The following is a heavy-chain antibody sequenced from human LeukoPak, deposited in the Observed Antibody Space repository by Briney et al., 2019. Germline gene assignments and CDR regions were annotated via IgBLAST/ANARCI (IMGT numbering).Heavy chain of an antibody. CDR3: ARDSPRYDLDDYYGMDV. Sequence: PSETLSLTCSVSGGSISSYYWSWIRQPPGKGLEWIGYIFYSTTDYNPSLKSRVTISVDTSKNQFSLKLTSVTAADTAVYYCARDSPRYDLDDYYGMDVWGQGTTVTVSS. D-gene: IGHD3-3*01. V-gene: IGHV4-59*12. CDR1: GGSISSYY. CDR2: IFYSTT. J-gene: IGHJ6*02.